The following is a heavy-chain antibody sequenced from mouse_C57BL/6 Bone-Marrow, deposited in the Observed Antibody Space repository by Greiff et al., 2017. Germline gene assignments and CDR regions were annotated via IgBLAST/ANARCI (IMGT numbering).Heavy chain of an antibody. Sequence: QVQLQQSVAELVRPGASVKLSCKASGYTFTDYYINWVKQRPGQGLEWIARIYPGSGNTYYTEKFKGKATLTADKSSSTAYMQLSRLTSEDSAVDFFARRGEGGAMDYWGQGTSVTVSS. J-gene: IGHJ4*01. CDR1: GYTFTDYY. CDR2: IYPGSGNT. V-gene: IGHV1-76*01. CDR3: ARRGEGGAMDY.